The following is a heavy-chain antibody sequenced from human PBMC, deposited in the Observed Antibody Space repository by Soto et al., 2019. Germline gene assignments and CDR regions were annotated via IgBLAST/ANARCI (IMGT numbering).Heavy chain of an antibody. J-gene: IGHJ6*02. V-gene: IGHV4-31*03. CDR1: GGSISSGGYY. D-gene: IGHD3-10*01. CDR3: ARDSDRGYGMDV. Sequence: QVQLQESGPGLVKPSQTLSLTCTVSGGSISSGGYYWSWIRQHPGKGLEWIGYIYYSGSTYYNPSLKSRXXIXVXXSKNQFSLKLSSVTAADTAVYYCARDSDRGYGMDVWGQGTTVTVSS. CDR2: IYYSGST.